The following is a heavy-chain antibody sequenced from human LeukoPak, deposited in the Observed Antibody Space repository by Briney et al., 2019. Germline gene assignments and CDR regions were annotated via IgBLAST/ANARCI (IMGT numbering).Heavy chain of an antibody. D-gene: IGHD3-10*01. J-gene: IGHJ4*02. V-gene: IGHV1-3*01. CDR3: GALGGSGSYYRDY. CDR1: GYTFTSYA. CDR2: INAGNGNT. Sequence: ASVKVSCKASGYTFTSYAMHWVRQAPGQRLEWMGWINAGNGNTKYSQKFQGRVTITRDTSASTAYMELRSLRSDDTAVYYCGALGGSGSYYRDYWGQGTLVTVSS.